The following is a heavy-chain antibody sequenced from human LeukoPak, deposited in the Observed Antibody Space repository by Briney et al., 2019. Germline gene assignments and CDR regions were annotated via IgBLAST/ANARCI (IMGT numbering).Heavy chain of an antibody. J-gene: IGHJ5*02. CDR2: ISYDGSRK. CDR3: ARDYGYYPYNWFDP. V-gene: IGHV3-30*04. Sequence: PGGSLRLSCAASGFTFSSYAMHWVRQAPGKGLEWVAVISYDGSRKYYADSVKGRFTISRDTSKNTLFLQMDSLRAEDTAVYYCARDYGYYPYNWFDPWGQGTLVTVSS. CDR1: GFTFSSYA. D-gene: IGHD3-3*01.